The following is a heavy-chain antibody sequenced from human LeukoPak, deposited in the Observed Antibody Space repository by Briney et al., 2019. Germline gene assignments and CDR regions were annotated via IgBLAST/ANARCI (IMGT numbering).Heavy chain of an antibody. J-gene: IGHJ4*02. CDR3: AREGDYYGSGSYYNDVNFDY. Sequence: GGSLGLSCAASGFTFSSYAMHWVRQAPGKGLEWVAVISYDGSNKYYADSVKGRFTISRDNSKNTLYLQMNSLRAEDTAVYYCAREGDYYGSGSYYNDVNFDYWGQGTLVTVSS. CDR1: GFTFSSYA. V-gene: IGHV3-30*04. D-gene: IGHD3-10*01. CDR2: ISYDGSNK.